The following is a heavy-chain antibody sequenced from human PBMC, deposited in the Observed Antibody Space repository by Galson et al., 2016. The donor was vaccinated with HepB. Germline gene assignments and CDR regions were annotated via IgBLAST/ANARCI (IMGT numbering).Heavy chain of an antibody. D-gene: IGHD3-16*01. V-gene: IGHV4-4*02. CDR1: GASISSSDL. J-gene: IGHJ5*02. CDR3: ARVGGTWFDP. CDR2: IFHSGSS. Sequence: SETLSLTCAVSGASISSSDLWTWVRQPPGRGLEWIGEIFHSGSSNYNSSLGGRVTISVDKSKNQFSLKLTSVTAADTAVYFCARVGGTWFDPWGQGTLVIVSS.